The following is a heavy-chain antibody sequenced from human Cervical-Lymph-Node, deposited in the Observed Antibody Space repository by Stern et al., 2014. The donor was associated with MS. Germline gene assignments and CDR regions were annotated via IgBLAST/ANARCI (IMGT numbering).Heavy chain of an antibody. CDR3: ARALGPMNHYYYYKMDV. V-gene: IGHV4-31*03. CDR1: GDSIRSGAYH. J-gene: IGHJ6*02. D-gene: IGHD1-14*01. CDR2: IYHSVVT. Sequence: VQLVESCPGLVKPSQTLSVTCTVSGDSIRSGAYHWTWLRPHPGQGLEWIGNIYHSVVTSYSPSLQSRIIISIDTSKNQFSLNLNSVTAADTAVYYCARALGPMNHYYYYKMDVWGQGTTVTVS.